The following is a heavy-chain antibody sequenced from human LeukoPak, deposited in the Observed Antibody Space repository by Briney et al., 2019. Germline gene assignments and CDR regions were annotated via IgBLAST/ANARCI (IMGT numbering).Heavy chain of an antibody. Sequence: PSETLSLTCTVSGGSISSYYWSWIRQPPGKGLEWIGYIYYSGSTNYNPSLKSRVTISVDTSKNQFSLKLSSVTAADTAVYYCARSFHTYYYGSGFYSMDVWGQGTTVTVSS. CDR3: ARSFHTYYYGSGFYSMDV. CDR1: GGSISSYY. D-gene: IGHD3-10*01. CDR2: IYYSGST. V-gene: IGHV4-59*01. J-gene: IGHJ6*02.